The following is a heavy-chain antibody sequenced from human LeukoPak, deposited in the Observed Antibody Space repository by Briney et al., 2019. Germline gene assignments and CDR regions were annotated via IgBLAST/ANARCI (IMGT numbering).Heavy chain of an antibody. V-gene: IGHV4-34*01. CDR3: ARALYNWNYVIDY. Sequence: DPSETLSLTCAVFGGSFSGYFWTWIRQSPRKGLEWIGEINHDARANYNPSLKSRVTISVDPSKNQLSLRLNSVTAADTAVYYCARALYNWNYVIDYWGQGTLVTVAS. J-gene: IGHJ4*02. CDR1: GGSFSGYF. D-gene: IGHD1-7*01. CDR2: INHDARA.